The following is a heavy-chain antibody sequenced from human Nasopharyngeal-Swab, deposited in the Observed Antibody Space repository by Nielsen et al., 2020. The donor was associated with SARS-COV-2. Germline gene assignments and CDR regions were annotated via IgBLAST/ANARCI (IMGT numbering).Heavy chain of an antibody. V-gene: IGHV3-33*01. D-gene: IGHD2-15*01. CDR2: TWYEGSNQ. CDR1: GFTFRNFG. J-gene: IGHJ2*01. Sequence: GGPLRLPCAASGFTFRNFGMHWGRKAPGKGREWVADTWYEGSNQYYADSVKGRFTVSRDQSKNTLYLQMNSLKAEDTAVYFCVRDRLGYCSGGSCTNWLFDLWRPGTLLTVSS. CDR3: VRDRLGYCSGGSCTNWLFDL.